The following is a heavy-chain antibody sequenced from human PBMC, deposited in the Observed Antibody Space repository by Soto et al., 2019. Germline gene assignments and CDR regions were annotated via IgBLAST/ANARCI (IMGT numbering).Heavy chain of an antibody. CDR1: GYSFTSYW. V-gene: IGHV5-51*01. CDR3: ARRLSTGWFFDF. D-gene: IGHD6-19*01. CDR2: IYPGDSDT. Sequence: EESLKISCKGSGYSFTSYWIGWVRQMPGKGLEWMGIIYPGDSDTRYSPSFQGQVAFSADKSISTAYLQWSGLKASDTAIYYCARRLSTGWFFDFWGQGTLVTVSS. J-gene: IGHJ4*02.